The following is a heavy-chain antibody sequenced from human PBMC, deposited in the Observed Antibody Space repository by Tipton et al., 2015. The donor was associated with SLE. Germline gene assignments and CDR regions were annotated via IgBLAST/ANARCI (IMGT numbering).Heavy chain of an antibody. CDR1: GGSISSSSYY. Sequence: TLSLTCTVSGGSISSSSYYWGWIRQPPGKGLEWIGSIYYSGNTYYNPSLKSRVTISVDTSKNQFSLNLNSVTVADTAVYYCARLTTTFGATYWGQGTLVTVSS. J-gene: IGHJ4*02. CDR3: ARLTTTFGATY. D-gene: IGHD3-3*01. CDR2: IYYSGNT. V-gene: IGHV4-39*07.